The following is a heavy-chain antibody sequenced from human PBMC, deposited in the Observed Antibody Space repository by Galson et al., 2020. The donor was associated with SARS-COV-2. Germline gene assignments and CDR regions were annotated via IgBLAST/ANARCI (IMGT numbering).Heavy chain of an antibody. D-gene: IGHD3-22*01. CDR2: INPSGGST. Sequence: ASVKVSCKASGYTFTSYYMHWVRQAPGQGLEWMGIINPSGGSTSYAQKFQGRVTMTRDTSTSTVYMELSSLRSEDTAVYYCARDRVYDSSGYYYVLDYWGQGTLVTVSS. CDR1: GYTFTSYY. CDR3: ARDRVYDSSGYYYVLDY. V-gene: IGHV1-46*01. J-gene: IGHJ4*02.